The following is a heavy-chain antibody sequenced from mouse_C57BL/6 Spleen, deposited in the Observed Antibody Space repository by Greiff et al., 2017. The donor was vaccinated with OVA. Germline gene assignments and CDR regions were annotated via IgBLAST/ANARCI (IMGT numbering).Heavy chain of an antibody. Sequence: QVQLKQPGAELVMPGASVKLSCKASGYTFTSYWMHWVKQRPGQGLEWIGEIDPSDSYTNYNQKFKGKSTLTVDKSSSTAYMQLSSLTSEDSAVYYCARIYYTYYAMDYWGQGTSVTVSS. J-gene: IGHJ4*01. CDR3: ARIYYTYYAMDY. D-gene: IGHD2-1*01. V-gene: IGHV1-69*01. CDR1: GYTFTSYW. CDR2: IDPSDSYT.